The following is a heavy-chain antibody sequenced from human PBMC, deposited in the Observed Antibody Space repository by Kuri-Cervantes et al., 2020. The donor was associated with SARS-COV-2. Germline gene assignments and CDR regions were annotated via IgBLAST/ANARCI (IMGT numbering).Heavy chain of an antibody. D-gene: IGHD6-19*01. CDR2: IYHSGST. CDR1: GYSISSGYY. Sequence: GSLRLSCTVSGYSISSGYYWGWIRQPPGRGLEWIGSIYHSGSTHYKPSLKSRATLSVDTSKNQFSLKLSSVTAADTAVYYCARHSRLVDFDYWGQGTLVTVSS. CDR3: ARHSRLVDFDY. V-gene: IGHV4-38-2*02. J-gene: IGHJ4*02.